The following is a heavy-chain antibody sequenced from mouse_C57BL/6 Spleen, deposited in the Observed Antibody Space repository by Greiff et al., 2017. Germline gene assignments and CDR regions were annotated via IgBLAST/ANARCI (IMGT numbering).Heavy chain of an antibody. CDR2: IYPGGGYT. J-gene: IGHJ3*01. Sequence: VQLQQSGAELVRPGTSVKMSCKASGYTFTNYWIGWAKQRPGHGLEWIGDIYPGGGYTTYNEKFKGKATLTADKSSSTAYMQFSSLTSAASAIXYCAGSGGNYNAWFAYWGQGTLVTVSA. CDR1: GYTFTNYW. D-gene: IGHD2-1*01. V-gene: IGHV1-63*01. CDR3: AGSGGNYNAWFAY.